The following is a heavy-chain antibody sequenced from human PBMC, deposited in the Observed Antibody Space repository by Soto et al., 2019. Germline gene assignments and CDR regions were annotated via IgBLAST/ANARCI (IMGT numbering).Heavy chain of an antibody. CDR2: IKSDGSST. CDR1: GFLFNTYW. CDR3: AIGGGDYNYLDY. Sequence: EVQLVESGGGLVQPGGSLRLSCAASGFLFNTYWMFWVRQAPRKGLLWVSRIKSDGSSTNYADSVKGRFTISRDNAKTTLYLQMTSLRAEDTAVYYCAIGGGDYNYLDYWGQGILVTVSS. V-gene: IGHV3-74*01. J-gene: IGHJ4*02. D-gene: IGHD3-9*01.